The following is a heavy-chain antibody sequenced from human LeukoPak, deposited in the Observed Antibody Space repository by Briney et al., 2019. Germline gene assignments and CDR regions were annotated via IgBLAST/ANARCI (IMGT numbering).Heavy chain of an antibody. V-gene: IGHV3-48*02. D-gene: IGHD3-10*01. CDR3: ARRAYGSGSPAAPYESDF. CDR1: GFTFSSYS. CDR2: ISNSGGTR. J-gene: IGHJ4*02. Sequence: GGSLRLSCVASGFTFSSYSINWVRQAPGKGLEWFSYISNSGGTRYYADSVQGRFTISRDNAKNSLFLQMNSLRDEDSAVYYCARRAYGSGSPAAPYESDFWGQGTLVTVSS.